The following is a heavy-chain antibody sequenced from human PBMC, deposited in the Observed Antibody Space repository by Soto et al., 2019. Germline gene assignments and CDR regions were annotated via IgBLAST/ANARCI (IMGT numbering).Heavy chain of an antibody. CDR3: ARAVGATKFDY. CDR1: GFAFSDSA. V-gene: IGHV3-73*02. J-gene: IGHJ4*02. CDR2: IRTKTDSYAT. D-gene: IGHD1-26*01. Sequence: EVQLLESGGGLVQPGGSLKLSCAGSGFAFSDSAMHWVRQASGKGLEWVGRIRTKTDSYATVYAASVKGRFTISRDDSKNTAYLQMNSLRAEDTAVYYCARAVGATKFDYWGQGTLVTVSS.